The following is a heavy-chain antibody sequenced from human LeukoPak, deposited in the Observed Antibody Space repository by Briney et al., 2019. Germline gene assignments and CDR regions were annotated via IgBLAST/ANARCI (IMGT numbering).Heavy chain of an antibody. CDR2: INPNSGGT. V-gene: IGHV1-2*02. D-gene: IGHD1-26*01. Sequence: GASVKVSCKASGYTFTGYYMHWVRQAPGQGLEWMGWINPNSGGTNYAQKFQGRVTMTRDTSISTAYMELSRLRSDDTAVYYCARSTLVGAYYYYYYMDVWGKGTTVTVSS. J-gene: IGHJ6*03. CDR1: GYTFTGYY. CDR3: ARSTLVGAYYYYYYMDV.